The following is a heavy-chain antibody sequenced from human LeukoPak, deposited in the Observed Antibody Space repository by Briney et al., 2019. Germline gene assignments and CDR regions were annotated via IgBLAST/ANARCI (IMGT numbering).Heavy chain of an antibody. CDR2: ISYHESNK. CDR3: AREPANPFYFDY. D-gene: IGHD2-15*01. V-gene: IGHV3-30*04. J-gene: IGHJ4*02. CDR1: GFTFSSYA. Sequence: PGGSLRLSCAASGFTFSSYAIHWVRQAPGKGLEWVAFISYHESNKYYADSVKGRFTISRDNSKNTLYLQMNSLRAEDTAMYYCAREPANPFYFDYWGQGTLVTVSS.